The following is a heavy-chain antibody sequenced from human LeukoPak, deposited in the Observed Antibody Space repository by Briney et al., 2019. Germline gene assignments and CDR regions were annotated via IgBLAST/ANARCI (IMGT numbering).Heavy chain of an antibody. Sequence: PGGSLRLSCAASGFTFSSYAMSWVRQAPGKGLEWVSGISARGGSTYNADLVKGRFTISRDNSKNTLYLQMNSLRAEDTAVYYCAKEYYYDSSGTGYWGQGTLVTVSS. V-gene: IGHV3-23*01. CDR3: AKEYYYDSSGTGY. D-gene: IGHD3-22*01. CDR1: GFTFSSYA. CDR2: ISARGGST. J-gene: IGHJ4*02.